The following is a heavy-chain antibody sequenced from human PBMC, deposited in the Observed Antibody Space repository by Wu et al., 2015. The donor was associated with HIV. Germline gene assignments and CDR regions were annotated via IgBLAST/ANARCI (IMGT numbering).Heavy chain of an antibody. D-gene: IGHD1-26*01. CDR2: MNPNTGNR. Sequence: QVQLVQSGAEVKRSGASVKVSCTASGYSFTNFDINWVRQATGQGLEWVGWMNPNTGNRGFAQKFQGRVTFIKNTSISTAYMDLSSLTSADTGVYFCARGYLVSRGSRDYYMDVWGKGTTVTVFS. CDR3: ARGYLVSRGSRDYYMDV. V-gene: IGHV1-8*02. J-gene: IGHJ6*03. CDR1: GYSFTNFD.